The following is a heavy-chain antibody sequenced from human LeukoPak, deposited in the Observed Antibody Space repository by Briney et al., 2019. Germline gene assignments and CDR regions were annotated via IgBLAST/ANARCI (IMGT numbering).Heavy chain of an antibody. V-gene: IGHV1-2*02. J-gene: IGHJ6*02. CDR2: INPNSGGT. D-gene: IGHD6-19*01. CDR3: ARVLKTSSGWYESYYYYYGMDV. CDR1: GYTFTDYH. Sequence: ASVKVSCKASGYTFTDYHIHWVRQAPGQGLEWMGWINPNSGGTNYAQKFQGRVTMTRNTSISTAYMELSSLRSEDTAVYYCARVLKTSSGWYESYYYYYGMDVWGQGTTVTVSS.